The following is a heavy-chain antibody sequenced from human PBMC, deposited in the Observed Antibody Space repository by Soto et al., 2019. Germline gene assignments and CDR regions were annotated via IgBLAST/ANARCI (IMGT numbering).Heavy chain of an antibody. CDR1: GGSISSYY. D-gene: IGHD2-15*01. V-gene: IGHV4-59*08. Sequence: QVQLQESGPGLVKPSETLSLTCTVSGGSISSYYWSWIRQPPGKGLEWIGYIYYSGSTNYNPSLKSRVTISVDTSKNQFSLKLSSVTAADTAVYYCARHWGCSVDYWGQGTLVTVSS. CDR2: IYYSGST. CDR3: ARHWGCSVDY. J-gene: IGHJ4*02.